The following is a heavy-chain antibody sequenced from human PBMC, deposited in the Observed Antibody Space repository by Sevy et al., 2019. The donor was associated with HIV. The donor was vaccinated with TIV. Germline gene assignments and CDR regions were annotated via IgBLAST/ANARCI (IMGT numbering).Heavy chain of an antibody. Sequence: SETLSLTCTVSGGSISSYYWSWIRQPPGKGLEWIGYIYYSGSTNYNPSLKSRVTISVDTSKNQFSLKLSFVTAADTVVYYCARDKANFAARTDYFDYWGQGTLVTVSS. CDR3: ARDKANFAARTDYFDY. V-gene: IGHV4-59*01. D-gene: IGHD6-6*01. CDR1: GGSISSYY. CDR2: IYYSGST. J-gene: IGHJ4*02.